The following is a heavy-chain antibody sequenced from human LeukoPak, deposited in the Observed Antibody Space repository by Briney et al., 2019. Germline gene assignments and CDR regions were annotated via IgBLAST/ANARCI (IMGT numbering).Heavy chain of an antibody. CDR3: ARTYYDILTAYNPYFDY. V-gene: IGHV3-20*04. J-gene: IGHJ4*02. Sequence: GGSLRLSCAASGFTFDDYGMSWVRQAPGKGLEWVSGIYWNGGSTGYADSVKGRFTISRDNAKNSLYLQMNSLRAEDTAVYYCARTYYDILTAYNPYFDYWGQGTPVTVSS. CDR2: IYWNGGST. D-gene: IGHD3-9*01. CDR1: GFTFDDYG.